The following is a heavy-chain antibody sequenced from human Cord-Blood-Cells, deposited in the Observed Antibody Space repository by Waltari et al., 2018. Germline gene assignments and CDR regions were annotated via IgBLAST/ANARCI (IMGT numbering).Heavy chain of an antibody. D-gene: IGHD3-10*01. J-gene: IGHJ6*03. CDR1: GGSISSYY. CDR2: IYTSGST. CDR3: ARGPYYGSGSASYYYYYMDV. V-gene: IGHV4-4*07. Sequence: QVQLQESGPGLVKPSETLSLTCTVSGGSISSYYWSWIRQPAGKGLEWVGRIYTSGSTNHNPSLKSRVTMSGDTSKNQFSLKRSSVTAADTAGYYCARGPYYGSGSASYYYYYMDVWGKGTTVTVSS.